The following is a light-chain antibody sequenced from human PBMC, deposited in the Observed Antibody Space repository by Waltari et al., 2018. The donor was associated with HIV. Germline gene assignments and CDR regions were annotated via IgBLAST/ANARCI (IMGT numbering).Light chain of an antibody. CDR2: SNN. CDR3: AAWDDSLNGPVV. CDR1: SANIGSNT. J-gene: IGLJ2*01. V-gene: IGLV1-44*01. Sequence: QSVLTQPPSASGTPGQRVTIACSGSSANIGSNTVNWYQQPPGPAPKLLIYSNNQRPSGVPDRFSGSKSGTSASLAISGLQSEDEADYYCAAWDDSLNGPVVFGGGTKLTVL.